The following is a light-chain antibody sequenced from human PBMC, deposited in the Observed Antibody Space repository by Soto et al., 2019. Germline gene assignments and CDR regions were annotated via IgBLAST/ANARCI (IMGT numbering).Light chain of an antibody. CDR2: TAS. Sequence: DIQMTQSPSSLSAFVGDRVTITCRASQSISSYLNWYQQKPGKAPKLLIYTASNLKSGVPSRFIGSGSGTDFTLTISSLQPEEFATSYCQESYSTSYTFGQGTKLEIQ. V-gene: IGKV1-39*01. J-gene: IGKJ2*01. CDR1: QSISSY. CDR3: QESYSTSYT.